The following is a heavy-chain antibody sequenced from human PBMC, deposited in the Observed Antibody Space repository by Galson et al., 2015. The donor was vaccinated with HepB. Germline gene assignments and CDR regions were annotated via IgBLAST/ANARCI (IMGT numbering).Heavy chain of an antibody. J-gene: IGHJ4*02. Sequence: LSLTCTVSGGSISSSSYYWGWIRQPPGKGLEWIGSIYYSGSTYYNPSLKSRVTISVDTSKNQFSLKLSSVTAADTAVYYCARFISGRGDYWGQGTLVTVSS. D-gene: IGHD3-3*02. CDR2: IYYSGST. V-gene: IGHV4-39*07. CDR1: GGSISSSSYY. CDR3: ARFISGRGDY.